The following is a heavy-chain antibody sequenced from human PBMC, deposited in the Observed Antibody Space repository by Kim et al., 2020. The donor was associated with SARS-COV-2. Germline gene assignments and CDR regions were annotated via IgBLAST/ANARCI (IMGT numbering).Heavy chain of an antibody. CDR3: ARGFDP. Sequence: SETLSLTCTVSGGSISNYYWSWIRQPPGRGLECIGYIYYSGNTNYNPSLKSRVTISVDTSKNQFSLKLSSVTAADTAVYYCARGFDPWGQGTLVTVSS. CDR1: GGSISNYY. CDR2: IYYSGNT. V-gene: IGHV4-59*01. J-gene: IGHJ5*02.